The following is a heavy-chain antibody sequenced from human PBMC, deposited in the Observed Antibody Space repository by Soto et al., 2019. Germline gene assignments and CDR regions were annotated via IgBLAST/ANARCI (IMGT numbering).Heavy chain of an antibody. CDR1: GFTFSSYS. CDR3: ARYRVAGYYYYYGMDV. V-gene: IGHV3-21*01. CDR2: ISSSSIYI. D-gene: IGHD2-15*01. Sequence: TGGSLRLSGAASGFTFSSYSINWVRQAPWKGLEWVSSISSSSIYIYYADSVKGRFTISRDNAKNSLYLEMNSLRAEDTAVYYCARYRVAGYYYYYGMDVSGQMNTVTVCS. J-gene: IGHJ6*02.